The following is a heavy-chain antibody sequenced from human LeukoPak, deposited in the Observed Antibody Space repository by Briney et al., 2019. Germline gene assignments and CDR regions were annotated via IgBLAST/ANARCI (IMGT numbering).Heavy chain of an antibody. Sequence: GGSLRLSCAASGFDFSSNWMHWVRHAPGQGLVWVSCIKGDGISTNYADSVKGRFTISRDIAKNTLYLQMNSLRAEDTGVYYCAKDHYWSIDYWGRGTLVTVSS. D-gene: IGHD3-3*01. CDR3: AKDHYWSIDY. CDR1: GFDFSSNW. J-gene: IGHJ4*02. CDR2: IKGDGIST. V-gene: IGHV3-74*01.